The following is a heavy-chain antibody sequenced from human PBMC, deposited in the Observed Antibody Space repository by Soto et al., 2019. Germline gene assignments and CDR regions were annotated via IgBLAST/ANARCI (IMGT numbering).Heavy chain of an antibody. CDR2: ISYDDGNKK. CDR1: GFTFSSFA. D-gene: IGHD4-17*01. CDR3: ARDKRDPYGDYVDY. Sequence: AGGSLRLSCVASGFTFSSFAMHWVRQAPGKGLEWVAVISYDDGNKKYYADSVKGRFTISRDNSKSTLYLHMNSLRAEDTAVYYCARDKRDPYGDYVDYWGQGSLVTVSS. J-gene: IGHJ4*02. V-gene: IGHV3-30-3*01.